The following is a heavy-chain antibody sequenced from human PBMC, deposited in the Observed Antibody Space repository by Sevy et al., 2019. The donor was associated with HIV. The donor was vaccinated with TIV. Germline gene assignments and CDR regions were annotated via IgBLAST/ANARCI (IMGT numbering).Heavy chain of an antibody. Sequence: GGSLRLSCTASGFTFSSYDMNWVRQAPGKGLEWVAKTGSSGSSIYYADSVKGRFTISRDNAKNSLNLQMNSLRAEDTAVYYCTGNGGAFDNGFDPWGQGTLVTVSS. CDR3: TGNGGAFDNGFDP. CDR2: TGSSGSSI. CDR1: GFTFSSYD. J-gene: IGHJ5*02. D-gene: IGHD2-8*01. V-gene: IGHV3-48*03.